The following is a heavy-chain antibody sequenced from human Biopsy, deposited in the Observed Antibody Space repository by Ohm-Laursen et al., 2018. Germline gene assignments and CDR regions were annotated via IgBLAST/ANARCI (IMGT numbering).Heavy chain of an antibody. V-gene: IGHV4-59*08. D-gene: IGHD2-15*01. CDR3: ARRGSGGRSLDY. J-gene: IGHJ4*02. CDR2: ISNSGNT. Sequence: SDTLSLTCTVSGDSINSSYWSWIRQPPGKGLEWIGFISNSGNTNYNPSLKSRVTISVDTSKNQISLKLDSVTVADTAVFYCARRGSGGRSLDYWGQGSLVTVSS. CDR1: GDSINSSY.